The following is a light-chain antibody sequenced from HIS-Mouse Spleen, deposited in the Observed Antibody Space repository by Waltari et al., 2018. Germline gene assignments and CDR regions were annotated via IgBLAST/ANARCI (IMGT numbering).Light chain of an antibody. Sequence: QSALTQPPSASGSPGQSVTISCTGTSSDVGGYNYVSWYQQHPGEAPKPLVSEVSKRPSGVPDRFSGSKSGNTASLTVSGLQAEDEADYYCSSYAGSNNYVFGTGTKVTVL. V-gene: IGLV2-8*01. CDR2: EVS. CDR3: SSYAGSNNYV. CDR1: SSDVGGYNY. J-gene: IGLJ1*01.